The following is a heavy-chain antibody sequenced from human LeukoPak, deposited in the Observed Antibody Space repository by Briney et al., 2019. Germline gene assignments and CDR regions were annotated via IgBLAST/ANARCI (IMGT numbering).Heavy chain of an antibody. V-gene: IGHV3-9*01. CDR2: ISWNSGSI. Sequence: GGSLRLSCAASGFTFYDYAMHWVRHAPGKGLEWVSGISWNSGSIGYADSVKGRFTISRDNAKNSLYLQMNSLRAEDTALYYCAKDIGYYYYYYGMDVWGQGTTVTVSS. CDR3: AKDIGYYYYYYGMDV. D-gene: IGHD2-15*01. CDR1: GFTFYDYA. J-gene: IGHJ6*02.